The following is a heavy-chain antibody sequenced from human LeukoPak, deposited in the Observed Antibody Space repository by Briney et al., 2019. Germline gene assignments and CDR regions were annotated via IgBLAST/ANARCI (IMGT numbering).Heavy chain of an antibody. CDR3: ARASVTYYYYYYMDV. Sequence: SETLSLTCTVFGGSITNYYWTWIRQPPGKGLERIGYIHYSGSTNYNPSLKSRVTISVDTSKNQFSLKLSSVTAADTAVYYCARASVTYYYYYYMDVWAKGPRSPSP. D-gene: IGHD4-11*01. CDR2: IHYSGST. CDR1: GGSITNYY. V-gene: IGHV4-59*01. J-gene: IGHJ6*03.